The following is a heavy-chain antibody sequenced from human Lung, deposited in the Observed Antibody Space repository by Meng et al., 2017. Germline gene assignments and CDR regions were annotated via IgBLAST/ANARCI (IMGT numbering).Heavy chain of an antibody. CDR2: INHSGST. CDR3: ARGPTTMAHDFDY. D-gene: IGHD4-11*01. CDR1: GGSFSDYY. Sequence: VQLQRWGPGLLKPSETLPLTCVVSGGSFSDYYWSWIRQPPGKGLEWIGEINHSGSTNYNPSLESRATISVDTSQNNLSLKLSSVTAADSAVYYCARGPTTMAHDFDYWGQGTLVTVSS. V-gene: IGHV4-34*01. J-gene: IGHJ4*02.